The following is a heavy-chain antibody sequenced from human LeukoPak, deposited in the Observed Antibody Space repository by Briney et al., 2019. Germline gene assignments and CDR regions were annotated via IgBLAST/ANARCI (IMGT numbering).Heavy chain of an antibody. CDR3: ARDSVHCSSTSCPIVFDY. D-gene: IGHD2-2*01. J-gene: IGHJ4*02. CDR2: ISSNGGST. Sequence: AGGSLRLSCVVSGFPFTNAWMSWVRQAPGKGLEYVSAISSNGGSTYYANSVKGRFTISRDNSKNTLYLQMGSLRAEDMAVYYCARDSVHCSSTSCPIVFDYWGQGTLVTVSS. V-gene: IGHV3-64*01. CDR1: GFPFTNAW.